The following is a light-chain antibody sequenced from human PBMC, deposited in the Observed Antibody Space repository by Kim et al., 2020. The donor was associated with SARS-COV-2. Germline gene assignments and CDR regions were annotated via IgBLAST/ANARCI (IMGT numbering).Light chain of an antibody. Sequence: VSPGERATLSCRASQSVTSNLAWYQQKPGQAPRLLIYGTSTRATGIPARFSVSGSGTVFTLTITSLQSEDFAIYYCQQYHNWPWTFGQGTKVDIK. V-gene: IGKV3-15*01. CDR1: QSVTSN. J-gene: IGKJ1*01. CDR2: GTS. CDR3: QQYHNWPWT.